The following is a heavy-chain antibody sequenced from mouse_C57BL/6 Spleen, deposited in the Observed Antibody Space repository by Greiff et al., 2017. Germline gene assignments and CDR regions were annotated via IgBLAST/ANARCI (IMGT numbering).Heavy chain of an antibody. CDR2: INPNNGGT. J-gene: IGHJ4*01. Sequence: EVQLQQSGPELVKPGASVKISCKASGYTFTDYYMNWVKQSHGKSLEWIGDINPNNGGTSYNQKFKGKATLTVDKSSSTAYMELRSLTSEDSAVYYCARSDYYGSSYEAMDYWGQGTSVTVSS. D-gene: IGHD1-1*01. V-gene: IGHV1-26*01. CDR3: ARSDYYGSSYEAMDY. CDR1: GYTFTDYY.